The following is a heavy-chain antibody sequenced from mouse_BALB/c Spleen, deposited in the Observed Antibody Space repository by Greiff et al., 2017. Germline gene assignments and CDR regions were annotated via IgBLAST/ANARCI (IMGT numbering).Heavy chain of an antibody. CDR1: GYTFTSYW. CDR2: INPSNGRT. J-gene: IGHJ2*01. CDR3: SREGFYYGNYTGFY. D-gene: IGHD2-1*01. Sequence: QVQLQQSGAELVKPGASVKLSCKASGYTFTSYWMHWVRQRPGQGLEWIGEINPSNGRTNYNEKFKGKATLTVDKSTSTAYMQLSSLTSEDSAVYYCSREGFYYGNYTGFYWGQGTTLTVSS. V-gene: IGHV1S81*02.